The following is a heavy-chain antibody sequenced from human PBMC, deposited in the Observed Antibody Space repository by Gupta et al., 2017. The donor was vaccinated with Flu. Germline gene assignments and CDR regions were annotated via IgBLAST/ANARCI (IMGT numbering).Heavy chain of an antibody. CDR1: GFTLSDYE. Sequence: EVQLVESGGGLVQPGGTLRLSCAASGFTLSDYEVHWVRQTPGKGLELVSYMTSSGNTIYYADSVKGRFTISRDNAKNSVYLQMNSLRDEDTGVYYCARDKRGPYWNYEYAFDVWGQGTMVTVSS. CDR2: MTSSGNTI. D-gene: IGHD1-7*01. V-gene: IGHV3-48*03. J-gene: IGHJ3*01. CDR3: ARDKRGPYWNYEYAFDV.